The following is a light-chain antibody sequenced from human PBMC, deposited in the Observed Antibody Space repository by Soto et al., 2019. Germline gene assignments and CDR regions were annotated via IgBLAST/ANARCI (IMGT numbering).Light chain of an antibody. CDR1: QSVGTN. CDR2: GTS. J-gene: IGKJ1*01. Sequence: VMTQSPATLSVSPGERVTVSCRASQSVGTNLAWYQQKPGQSPRLLMYGTSTGATGIPARFSGSGSGTEFTLTISSLQSEDYAIYYCQQYNDWTWTFGQGTKVDI. V-gene: IGKV3D-15*01. CDR3: QQYNDWTWT.